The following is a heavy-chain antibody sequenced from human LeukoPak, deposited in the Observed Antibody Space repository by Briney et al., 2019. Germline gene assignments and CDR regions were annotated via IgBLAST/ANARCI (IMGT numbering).Heavy chain of an antibody. V-gene: IGHV3-23*01. CDR3: AKDSYISGWYIDY. Sequence: QTGGSLRVSCAASGFTFNNYAMSWARQAPGKRLEWVSAISGTGRTTYYADSVKGRFIISRDNSKSTLFLQMHSLRAEDTAVYYCAKDSYISGWYIDYWGQGSLVTVSS. CDR1: GFTFNNYA. D-gene: IGHD6-19*01. J-gene: IGHJ4*02. CDR2: ISGTGRTT.